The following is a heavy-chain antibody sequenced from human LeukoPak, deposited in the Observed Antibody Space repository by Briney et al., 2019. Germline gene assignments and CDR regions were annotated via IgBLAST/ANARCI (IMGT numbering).Heavy chain of an antibody. CDR2: INHSGST. CDR1: GGSFSGYY. Sequence: PSETLSLTCAVYGGSFSGYYWSWIRQPPGKGLEWIGEINHSGSTNYNPSLKSRVTISVDTSKNQFSLKLSSVTAADTAVYYCARVVGRGYFDLWGRGTLATVSS. J-gene: IGHJ2*01. CDR3: ARVVGRGYFDL. V-gene: IGHV4-34*01. D-gene: IGHD1-26*01.